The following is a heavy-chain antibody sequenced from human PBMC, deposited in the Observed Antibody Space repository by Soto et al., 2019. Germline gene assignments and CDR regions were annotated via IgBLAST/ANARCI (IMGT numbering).Heavy chain of an antibody. CDR3: ARVGPYCGGDCYSPPP. Sequence: SETLSLTCTVSGYSIRNGYYWGWIRQPPGKGLEWIGTIYHSGSTYYNPSLKSRVTISVDASENHFSLKLSSVTAADTAVYYCARVGPYCGGDCYSPPPWGQGTLVTGS. CDR1: GYSIRNGYY. D-gene: IGHD2-21*02. V-gene: IGHV4-38-2*02. J-gene: IGHJ5*02. CDR2: IYHSGST.